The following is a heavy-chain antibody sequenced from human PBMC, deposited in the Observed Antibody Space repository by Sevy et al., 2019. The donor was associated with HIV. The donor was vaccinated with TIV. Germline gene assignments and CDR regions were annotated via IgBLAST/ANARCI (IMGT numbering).Heavy chain of an antibody. V-gene: IGHV3-23*01. D-gene: IGHD2-2*01. J-gene: IGHJ4*02. CDR1: GFSFSSYA. Sequence: GGSLRLSCAASGFSFSSYAMNWVRQAPGKGLEWVSAVSASGATTYYADSVKGRFTISRDNPRSTLYLQMDSLRADDTAVYYCAKDTTSLWRYFDYWGQGTLVTVSS. CDR3: AKDTTSLWRYFDY. CDR2: VSASGATT.